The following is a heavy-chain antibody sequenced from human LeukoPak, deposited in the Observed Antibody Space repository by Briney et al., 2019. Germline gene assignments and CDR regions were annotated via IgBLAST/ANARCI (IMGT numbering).Heavy chain of an antibody. V-gene: IGHV3-23*01. D-gene: IGHD1-26*01. CDR3: AKDHLDSGSED. CDR1: GFSFNSYA. Sequence: GGSLRLSCAASGFSFNSYAMSWVRQAPGKGLEWVSAINNDGDSTYSADSVKGRFTISRDNSKNTLYLQMNSLRAEDTAVYYCAKDHLDSGSEDWGQGTLVTVSS. J-gene: IGHJ4*02. CDR2: INNDGDST.